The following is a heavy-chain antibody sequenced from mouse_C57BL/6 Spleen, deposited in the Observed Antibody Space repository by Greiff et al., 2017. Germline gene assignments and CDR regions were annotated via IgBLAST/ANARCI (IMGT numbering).Heavy chain of an antibody. V-gene: IGHV1-69*01. D-gene: IGHD2-4*01. CDR3: ARSMITTDYYAMYY. CDR1: GYTFTSYW. J-gene: IGHJ4*01. CDR2: IDPSDSYT. Sequence: QVQLQQPGAELVMPGASVKLSCKASGYTFTSYWMHWVKQRPGQGLEWIGEIDPSDSYTNYNQKFKGKSTLTVDKSSSPAYMQLSSLTSEDSAVYYCARSMITTDYYAMYYRGQGTSVTVAS.